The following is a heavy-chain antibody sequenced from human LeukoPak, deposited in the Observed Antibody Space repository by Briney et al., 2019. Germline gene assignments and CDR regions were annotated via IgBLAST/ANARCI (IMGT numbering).Heavy chain of an antibody. CDR1: GYTFTSYY. CDR2: INPSGGST. V-gene: IGHV1-46*01. D-gene: IGHD2-15*01. Sequence: GASVKVSCKASGYTFTSYYMHWVRQAPGQGLGWMGIINPSGGSTSYAQKFQGRVTMTRDTSTSTVYMELSSLRSEDTAVYYRARGPDIVVVVAALGDYWGQGTLVTVSS. CDR3: ARGPDIVVVVAALGDY. J-gene: IGHJ4*02.